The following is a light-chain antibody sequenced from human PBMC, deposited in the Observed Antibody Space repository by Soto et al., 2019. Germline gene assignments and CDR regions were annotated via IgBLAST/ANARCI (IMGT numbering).Light chain of an antibody. CDR3: QQYGSSPRT. J-gene: IGKJ2*01. CDR2: GAS. V-gene: IGKV3-20*01. Sequence: EILLTQSPGTLSLSPGERATLSCRASQSVSSSYLAWYQQKPGQAPRLLIYGASSRATGIPDRFSGSGSGTDFTITISRLEPEDFAVYYCQQYGSSPRTFGQGTKLEIK. CDR1: QSVSSSY.